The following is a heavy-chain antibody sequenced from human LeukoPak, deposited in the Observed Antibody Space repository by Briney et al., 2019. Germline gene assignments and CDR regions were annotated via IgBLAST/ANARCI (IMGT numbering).Heavy chain of an antibody. D-gene: IGHD2-15*01. CDR2: IYHSGST. J-gene: IGHJ4*02. Sequence: PSETLSLTCTVSGGSISSYYWSWIRQPPGKGLEWIGYIYHSGSTYYNPSLKSRVTISVDRSKNQFSLKLSSVTAADTAVYYCASLVVVAATGSYYFDYWGQGTLVTVSS. V-gene: IGHV4-59*12. CDR1: GGSISSYY. CDR3: ASLVVVAATGSYYFDY.